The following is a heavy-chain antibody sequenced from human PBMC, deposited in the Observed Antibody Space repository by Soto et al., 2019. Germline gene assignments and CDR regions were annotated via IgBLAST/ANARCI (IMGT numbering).Heavy chain of an antibody. CDR3: AKDGAHLAVAGTSPSSYFYGLAF. J-gene: IGHJ6*02. CDR2: VSYDGSIK. CDR1: GFTFSVYG. V-gene: IGHV3-30*18. Sequence: QVQLVASGGGVVQPGRSLSLSCAASGFTFSVYGMHWVRQAPGKGLEWVELVSYDGSIKYYADSVKGRFTISRDNSKDTQYLQMNCMRVEDAGVYYCAKDGAHLAVAGTSPSSYFYGLAFWGQGTTVTVSS. D-gene: IGHD6-19*01.